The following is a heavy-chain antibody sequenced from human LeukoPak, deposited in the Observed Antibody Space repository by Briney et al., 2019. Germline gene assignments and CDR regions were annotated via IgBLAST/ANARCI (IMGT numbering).Heavy chain of an antibody. CDR1: GYTFTGYY. J-gene: IGHJ4*02. CDR3: AREVAAGAWDY. CDR2: INPNSGGT. V-gene: IGHV1-2*02. D-gene: IGHD6-13*01. Sequence: ASVKVSCKASGYTFTGYYMHWVRQAPGQGLEWMGWINPNSGGTNCAQKLQGRVTMTRDTSISTAYMDLSRLTSDDTAVYYCAREVAAGAWDYWGQGTLVTVSS.